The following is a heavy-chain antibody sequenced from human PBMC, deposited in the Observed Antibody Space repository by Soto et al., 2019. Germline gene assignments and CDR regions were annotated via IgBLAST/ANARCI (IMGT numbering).Heavy chain of an antibody. J-gene: IGHJ6*03. CDR2: IIPIFGTA. D-gene: IGHD6-25*01. Sequence: SVKVSCKAPGGTFSSYAISWVRQAPGQGLEWMGGIIPIFGTANYAQKFQGRVTITADESTSTAYMELRSLRSDDTAVYYCARQAGYYYYYMDVWGKGTTVTVS. CDR3: ARQAGYYYYYMDV. V-gene: IGHV1-69*13. CDR1: GGTFSSYA.